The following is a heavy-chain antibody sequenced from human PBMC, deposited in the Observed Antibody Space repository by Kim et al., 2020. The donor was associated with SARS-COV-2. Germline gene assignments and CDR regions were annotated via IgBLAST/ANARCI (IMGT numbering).Heavy chain of an antibody. V-gene: IGHV6-1*01. Sequence: SQTLSLTCAISGDSVSSNSAAWNWIRQSPSRGLEWLGRTYYRSKWYNDYAVSVKSRITINPDTSKNQFSLQLNSVTPEDTAVYYCARGDEQWLAHNYYYGMDVWGQGTTVTVSS. J-gene: IGHJ6*02. CDR1: GDSVSSNSAA. CDR2: TYYRSKWYN. D-gene: IGHD6-19*01. CDR3: ARGDEQWLAHNYYYGMDV.